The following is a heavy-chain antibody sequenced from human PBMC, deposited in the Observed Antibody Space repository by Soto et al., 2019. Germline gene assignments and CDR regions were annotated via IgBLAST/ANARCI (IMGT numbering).Heavy chain of an antibody. J-gene: IGHJ6*02. D-gene: IGHD2-2*02. Sequence: QVQLQESGPGLVKPSETLSLTCTVSGGSVSSGSYYWSWIRQPPGTGLELIGYLYYSGGTNYNPSLKSRVTISVDTSKNQFSLKLSSVTAADTAVDYCASVTRTCISTSCYSYYYGMDVWGQGTPVTVSS. CDR1: GGSVSSGSYY. CDR2: LYYSGGT. CDR3: ASVTRTCISTSCYSYYYGMDV. V-gene: IGHV4-61*01.